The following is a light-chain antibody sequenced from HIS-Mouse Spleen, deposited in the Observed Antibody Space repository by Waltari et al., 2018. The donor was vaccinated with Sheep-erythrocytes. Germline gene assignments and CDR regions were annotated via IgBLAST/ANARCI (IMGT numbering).Light chain of an antibody. CDR2: EVS. J-gene: IGLJ2*01. Sequence: QSALTHPASVSGSPGQSTTISSTGTTSDVGGYNYVSWYQQHPGKAPKLMIYEVSNRPSGVSNRFSGSKSGNTASLTISGLQAEDEADYYCSSYTSSSTQVFGGGTKLTVL. CDR3: SSYTSSSTQV. V-gene: IGLV2-14*01. CDR1: TSDVGGYNY.